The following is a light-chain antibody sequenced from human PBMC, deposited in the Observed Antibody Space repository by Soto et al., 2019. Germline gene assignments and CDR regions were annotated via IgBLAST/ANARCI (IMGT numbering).Light chain of an antibody. CDR3: SSFTTSHTYV. CDR2: VVS. V-gene: IGLV2-11*01. CDR1: SVDVGAYDF. Sequence: QSAPTQPHSVSGSPGQSVTISCTGTSVDVGAYDFVSWYQQHPGKAPKLLIYVVSGWPSGVPHRFSGSKSGNAASLTISGLQAEDEADYYCSSFTTSHTYVFGTGTKVTVL. J-gene: IGLJ1*01.